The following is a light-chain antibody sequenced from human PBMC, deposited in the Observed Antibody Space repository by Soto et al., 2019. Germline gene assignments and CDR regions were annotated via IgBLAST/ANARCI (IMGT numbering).Light chain of an antibody. J-gene: IGKJ1*01. Sequence: EIVMTQSPATLSLSPGERATLSCWASQSVSTNLAWYQQSPGQAPTLLIFGASTRATGIPVRFSGSGSGRQFTLTISSLQSEDFAVYYCHKYNDGPGGTFGQGTKVGIK. CDR3: HKYNDGPGGT. CDR1: QSVSTN. CDR2: GAS. V-gene: IGKV3-15*01.